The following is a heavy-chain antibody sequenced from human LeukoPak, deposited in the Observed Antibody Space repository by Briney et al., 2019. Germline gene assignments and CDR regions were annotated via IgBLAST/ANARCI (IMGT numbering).Heavy chain of an antibody. V-gene: IGHV1-2*02. J-gene: IGHJ5*02. CDR2: INPNSGGT. CDR1: GYSFTAYY. Sequence: GASVKVSCKASGYSFTAYYMHWVRQAPGQGLEWMGWINPNSGGTNYAQKFQGRVTMTRDTSISTAYMELSRLRSDDTAVYYCARDLGPNWFDPWGQGTLVTVSS. CDR3: ARDLGPNWFDP.